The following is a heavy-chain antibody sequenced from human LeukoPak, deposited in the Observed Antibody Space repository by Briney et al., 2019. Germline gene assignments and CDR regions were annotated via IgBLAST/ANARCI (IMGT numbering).Heavy chain of an antibody. CDR2: ISNSDGST. Sequence: GGSLRLSCAASGFTFSSYAMSWVRQAPGKGLEWVSAISNSDGSTYYADSVNGRFTISRDNSENMLYLEMNRLRADDTAVYYCANPLGANYDFWSGYYDRGQGTLVTVSS. D-gene: IGHD3-3*01. J-gene: IGHJ4*02. CDR3: ANPLGANYDFWSGYYD. CDR1: GFTFSSYA. V-gene: IGHV3-23*01.